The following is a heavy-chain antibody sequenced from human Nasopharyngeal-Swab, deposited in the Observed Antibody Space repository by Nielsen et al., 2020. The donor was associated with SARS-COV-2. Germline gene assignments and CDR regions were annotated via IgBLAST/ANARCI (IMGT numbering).Heavy chain of an antibody. Sequence: GVLKISCAASGFIFSASAIHWVRQAPGKGLEWLSYIGTSSSTSYYADSVKGRFTISRDTAKNSLYLQMNSLRAEDTAVYYCTSGWFDPWGQGTLVTVSS. V-gene: IGHV3-48*04. CDR1: GFIFSASA. CDR3: TSGWFDP. J-gene: IGHJ5*02. CDR2: IGTSSSTS.